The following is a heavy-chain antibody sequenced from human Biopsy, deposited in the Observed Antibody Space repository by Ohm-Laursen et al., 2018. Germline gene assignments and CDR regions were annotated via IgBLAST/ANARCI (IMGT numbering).Heavy chain of an antibody. CDR1: GFNFDDYA. CDR3: VRSLRNYDFLDS. V-gene: IGHV3-9*01. CDR2: LTWNSGTI. Sequence: SLRLSCTASGFNFDDYATRWIRQGPGKGLEWVAGLTWNSGTIAYAGSVRGRFTISRGNAKNSLYLQMNNLTSEDTALYYCVRSLRNYDFLDSWGQGALVTVSS. D-gene: IGHD3-16*01. J-gene: IGHJ4*02.